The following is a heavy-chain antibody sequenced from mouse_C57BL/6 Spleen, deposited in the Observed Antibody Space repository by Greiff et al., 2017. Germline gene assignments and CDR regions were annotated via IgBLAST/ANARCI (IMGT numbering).Heavy chain of an antibody. V-gene: IGHV1-64*01. CDR3: ARQGTTVVEDYFDY. CDR2: VHPNSGST. Sequence: QVQLQQPGAELVKPGASVKLSCKASGYTFTSYWMHWVKQRPGQGLEWIGMVHPNSGSTNYNEKFKSKATLTVDKSSSTAYMQISSLTSEDSAVDYCARQGTTVVEDYFDYWGQGTTLTVSS. J-gene: IGHJ2*01. CDR1: GYTFTSYW. D-gene: IGHD1-1*01.